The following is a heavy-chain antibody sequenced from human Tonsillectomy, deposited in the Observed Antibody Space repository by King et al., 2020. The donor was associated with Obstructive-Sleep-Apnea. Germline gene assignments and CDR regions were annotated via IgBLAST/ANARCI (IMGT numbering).Heavy chain of an antibody. CDR1: GYTFTGYY. V-gene: IGHV1-2*02. Sequence: VQLVESGAEVKKPGASVKVSCKASGYTFTGYYIHWVRRAPGQGLEWMGWISPNSGATTYAQKSQDRVTMTRDTSISTAYMDLSRLRSDDTAIYYCARDMSAYDSTSPAYWGQGTLVTVSS. CDR2: ISPNSGAT. D-gene: IGHD3-10*01. CDR3: ARDMSAYDSTSPAY. J-gene: IGHJ4*02.